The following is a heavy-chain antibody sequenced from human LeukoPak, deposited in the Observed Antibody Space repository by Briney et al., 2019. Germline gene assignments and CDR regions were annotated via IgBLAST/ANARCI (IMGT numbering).Heavy chain of an antibody. Sequence: ASVKVSCKASGYTFTSYGISWVRQAPGQGLEWMGWISAYNGNTNYAQKLQGRATMTTDTSTSTAYMELRSLRSDDTAVYYCARDSDGYAAAADNFDYWGQGTLVTVSS. CDR3: ARDSDGYAAAADNFDY. D-gene: IGHD6-13*01. CDR2: ISAYNGNT. CDR1: GYTFTSYG. V-gene: IGHV1-18*01. J-gene: IGHJ4*02.